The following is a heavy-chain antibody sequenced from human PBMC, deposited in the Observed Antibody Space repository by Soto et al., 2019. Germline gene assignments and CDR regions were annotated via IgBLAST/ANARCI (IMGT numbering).Heavy chain of an antibody. CDR3: VKGNQLLRYYFQF. J-gene: IGHJ4*01. Sequence: PGGSLRLSCSVSGITFRNYAMHWVRQAPGRGLEYVSGITSDGDNTWHADSVKDRFTISRDNSDDTLYLQMSSLRVEDTAKYYCVKGNQLLRYYFQFWGPATLRTLS. CDR2: ITSDGDNT. CDR1: GITFRNYA. V-gene: IGHV3-64D*08. D-gene: IGHD2-15*01.